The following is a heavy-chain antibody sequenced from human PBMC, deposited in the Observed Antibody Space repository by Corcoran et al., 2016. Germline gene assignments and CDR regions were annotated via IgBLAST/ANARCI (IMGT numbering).Heavy chain of an antibody. CDR2: IWYDGSNK. Sequence: QVQLVQSGGGVVQPGRSLRLSCAASGFTFSSYGMHWVRQAPGKGLEWVAVIWYDGSNKYYGDSVKGRFTISRDNSTNTLYLQMNSRRAEDTAVYYCARDRYYDFCSGYPAYYYYGMDVWGQGTTVTVSS. J-gene: IGHJ6*02. V-gene: IGHV3-33*01. CDR3: ARDRYYDFCSGYPAYYYYGMDV. D-gene: IGHD3-3*01. CDR1: GFTFSSYG.